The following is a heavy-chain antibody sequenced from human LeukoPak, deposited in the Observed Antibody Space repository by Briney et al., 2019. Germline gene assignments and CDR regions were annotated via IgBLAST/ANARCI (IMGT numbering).Heavy chain of an antibody. CDR1: GYTFTSYA. CDR2: INAGNGNT. D-gene: IGHD2-2*01. CDR3: ARGYCSSTSCYQRDYFDY. J-gene: IGHJ4*02. V-gene: IGHV1-3*01. Sequence: ASVKVSCKASGYTFTSYAMHWVRQAPGQRLEWMGWINAGNGNTKYSQKFQGRVTITRDTSASTAYMELSSLRSEDTAVYYCARGYCSSTSCYQRDYFDYWGQGTLVTASS.